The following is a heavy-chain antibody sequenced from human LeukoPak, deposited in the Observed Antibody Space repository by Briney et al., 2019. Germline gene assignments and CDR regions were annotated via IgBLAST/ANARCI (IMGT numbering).Heavy chain of an antibody. D-gene: IGHD3-22*01. J-gene: IGHJ4*02. V-gene: IGHV4-59*01. CDR2: VYYSGST. CDR3: ARASYYYDGLDY. Sequence: SETLSLTCTVSGGSISTYYWNWIRQPPGKGLEWTGYVYYSGSTNYNPSLKSRVTLSVDTSKNQFSLKLNSVTAADTAVYYCARASYYYDGLDYWGQGSLVTVSS. CDR1: GGSISTYY.